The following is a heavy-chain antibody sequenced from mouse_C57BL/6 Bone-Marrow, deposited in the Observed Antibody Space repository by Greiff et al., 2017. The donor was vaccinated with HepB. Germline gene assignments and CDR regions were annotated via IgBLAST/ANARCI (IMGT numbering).Heavy chain of an antibody. V-gene: IGHV10-1*01. CDR2: IRSKSNNYAT. J-gene: IGHJ3*01. Sequence: EVQVVESGGGLVQPKGSLKLSCAASGFSFNTYAMNWVRQAPGKGLEWVARIRSKSNNYATYYADSVKDRFTISRDDSESMLYLQMNNLKTEDTAMYYCVRRAYGSSFWFAYWGQGTLVTVSA. D-gene: IGHD1-1*01. CDR3: VRRAYGSSFWFAY. CDR1: GFSFNTYA.